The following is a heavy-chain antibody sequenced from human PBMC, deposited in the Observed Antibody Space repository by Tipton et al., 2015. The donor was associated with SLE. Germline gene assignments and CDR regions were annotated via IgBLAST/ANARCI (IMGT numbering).Heavy chain of an antibody. CDR3: AREGVVAASFDI. CDR1: GGSFSGYY. CDR2: INHSGST. Sequence: TLSLTCAVYGGSFSGYYWSWIRQPPGKGLGWIGEINHSGSTNYNPSLKSRVTISVGTSKNQFSLKLSSVTAADTAVYYCAREGVVAASFDIWGQGTMVTVSS. J-gene: IGHJ3*02. D-gene: IGHD2-15*01. V-gene: IGHV4-34*01.